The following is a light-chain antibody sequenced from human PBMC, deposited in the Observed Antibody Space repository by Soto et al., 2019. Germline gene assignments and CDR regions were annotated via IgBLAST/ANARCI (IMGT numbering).Light chain of an antibody. Sequence: DIQMTQSPYSLSASVGDGVTITCRASQSISSYLNWYQQRPGKAPKLLIYAASSLQSGVPSRFSGSGSGTDFTLTISSLQPEDFATYFCQQSYNSPPLTFGGGTKVEIK. CDR1: QSISSY. V-gene: IGKV1-39*01. CDR2: AAS. J-gene: IGKJ4*01. CDR3: QQSYNSPPLT.